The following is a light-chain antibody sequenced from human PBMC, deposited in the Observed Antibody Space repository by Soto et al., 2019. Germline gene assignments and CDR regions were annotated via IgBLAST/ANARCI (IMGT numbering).Light chain of an antibody. CDR1: ESLFGL. Sequence: EIVLTQSPATLSVSPGDRVTLSCRASESLFGLLAWYQQKPGQAPRLLIYGVSTRATGIPARFSGGGSATDFTLTISSLQSEDSAVYFCQSYNDWPFASGLGTRLEI. CDR2: GVS. J-gene: IGKJ2*01. CDR3: QSYNDWPFA. V-gene: IGKV3-15*01.